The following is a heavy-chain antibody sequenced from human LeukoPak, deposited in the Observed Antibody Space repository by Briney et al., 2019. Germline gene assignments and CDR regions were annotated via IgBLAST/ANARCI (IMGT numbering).Heavy chain of an antibody. CDR2: IYTSGST. J-gene: IGHJ3*02. V-gene: IGHV4-61*02. D-gene: IGHD5-18*01. Sequence: SETLSLTCTVSGGSISSGSYYWSWIRQPAGKGLEWIGRIYTSGSTNYNPSLKSRVTISVDTSKNQFSPKLSSVTAADTAVYYCATTPQRGYSYGWGTDAFDIWGQGTMVTVSS. CDR1: GGSISSGSYY. CDR3: ATTPQRGYSYGWGTDAFDI.